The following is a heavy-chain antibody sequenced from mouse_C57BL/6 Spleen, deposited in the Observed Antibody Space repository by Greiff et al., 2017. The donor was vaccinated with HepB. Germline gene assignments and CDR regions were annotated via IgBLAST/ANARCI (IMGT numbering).Heavy chain of an antibody. Sequence: QVQLQQPGTELVKPGASVKLSCKASGYTFTSYWMHWVKQRTGQGLEWIGNINPSNGGTNYNEKFKSKATLTVDKSSSTAYMQLSSLTSEDSAVYYCARRKKMNPVDGYYLAYWGQGTLVTVSA. CDR3: ARRKKMNPVDGYYLAY. CDR2: INPSNGGT. J-gene: IGHJ3*01. CDR1: GYTFTSYW. V-gene: IGHV1-53*01. D-gene: IGHD2-3*01.